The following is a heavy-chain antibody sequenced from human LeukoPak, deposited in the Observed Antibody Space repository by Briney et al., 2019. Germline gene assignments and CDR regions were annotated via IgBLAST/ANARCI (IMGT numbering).Heavy chain of an antibody. D-gene: IGHD3-9*01. Sequence: ASVKVSCKASGYAFTSYDINWVRQATGQGLEWMGWMNPNSGNTGYAQKFQGRVTITRNTSISTAYMELSSLRSEDTAVNYCARAPLYYDILTGWVYYYYMDVWGKGTTVTVSS. V-gene: IGHV1-8*03. CDR3: ARAPLYYDILTGWVYYYYMDV. CDR2: MNPNSGNT. CDR1: GYAFTSYD. J-gene: IGHJ6*03.